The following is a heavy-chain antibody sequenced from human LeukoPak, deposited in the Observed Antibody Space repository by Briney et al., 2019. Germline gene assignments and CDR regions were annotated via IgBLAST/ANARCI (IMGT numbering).Heavy chain of an antibody. J-gene: IGHJ3*02. D-gene: IGHD3-22*01. CDR3: AKGELWDSSGYDAFDI. V-gene: IGHV3-23*05. CDR2: IGSSGTI. CDR1: GFTFSTYA. Sequence: PGGSLRLSCAASGFTFSTYAMNWVRQTQGRGLEWVSVIGSSGTIYYRDSVRGRFTISRDSSKNTLYLQMNSLRAEDTAVYYCAKGELWDSSGYDAFDIWGQGTMVTVSS.